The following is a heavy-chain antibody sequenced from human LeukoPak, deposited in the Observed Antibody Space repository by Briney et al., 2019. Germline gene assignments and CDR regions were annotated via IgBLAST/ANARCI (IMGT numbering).Heavy chain of an antibody. CDR1: GFTFSSYS. D-gene: IGHD1-26*01. CDR2: ISSSSSYI. V-gene: IGHV3-21*01. CDR3: ARVGGSYYDY. Sequence: GGSLRLSCAASGFTFSSYSMNWVRQAPGKGLEWFSSISSSSSYIYYADSVKGRFTISRDNAKNSLYLQMNSLRAEDTAVYYCARVGGSYYDYWGQGTLVTVSS. J-gene: IGHJ4*02.